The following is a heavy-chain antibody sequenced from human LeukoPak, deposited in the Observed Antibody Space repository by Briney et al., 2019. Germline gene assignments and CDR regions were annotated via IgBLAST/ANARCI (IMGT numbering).Heavy chain of an antibody. D-gene: IGHD2-15*01. J-gene: IGHJ5*02. Sequence: KASETLSLTCIVSGGSISGYCWSWIRQPAGKGLEWIGHMDTSGHTNYNSSLMSRVTMSVDTSKNQFSLRLTSVTAADTAVYYCARHWSHSVAQFGRSYWFDPWGQGTLVTVSS. CDR2: MDTSGHT. CDR3: ARHWSHSVAQFGRSYWFDP. CDR1: GGSISGYC. V-gene: IGHV4-4*07.